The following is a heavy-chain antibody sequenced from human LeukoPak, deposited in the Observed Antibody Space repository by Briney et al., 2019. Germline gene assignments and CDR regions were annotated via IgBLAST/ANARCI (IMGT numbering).Heavy chain of an antibody. Sequence: SETLSLTCTVSGGSISNYYWSWIRQPPGKGLEWIGYIYYTGSTNHNPSLKSRVTFSVDTSKNQFSLKLSSVTTADTAVYYCATSEGLPYYFDYWGQGTLVTVSS. CDR2: IYYTGST. J-gene: IGHJ4*02. V-gene: IGHV4-59*01. D-gene: IGHD3-10*01. CDR1: GGSISNYY. CDR3: ATSEGLPYYFDY.